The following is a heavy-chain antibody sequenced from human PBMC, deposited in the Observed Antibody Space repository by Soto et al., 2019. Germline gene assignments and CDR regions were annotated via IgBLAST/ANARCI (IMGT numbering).Heavy chain of an antibody. CDR2: IVVGSGNT. CDR1: GFTFTTSA. CDR3: AADISTRGFDY. D-gene: IGHD2-2*01. Sequence: QMQLVQSGPEVKKPGTSVKVSCKASGFTFTTSAVQWVRQARGQRLEWIGWIVVGSGNTNYAQKFQERVTITRDMSTSTAYMEVSGLRSEDTAVYYCAADISTRGFDYWGQGTLFTVSS. J-gene: IGHJ4*02. V-gene: IGHV1-58*01.